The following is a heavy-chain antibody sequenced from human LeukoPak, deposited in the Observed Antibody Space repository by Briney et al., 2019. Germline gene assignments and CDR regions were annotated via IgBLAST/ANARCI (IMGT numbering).Heavy chain of an antibody. J-gene: IGHJ4*02. CDR1: GFTFSSYS. CDR2: ISSSSSYI. CDR3: ASGYWDDYYGSGSSDY. D-gene: IGHD3-10*01. V-gene: IGHV3-21*01. Sequence: KPGGSLRLSCAASGFTFSSYSMNWVRQAPGKGLEWVPSISSSSSYIYYADSVKGRFTISRDNAKNSLYLQMNSLRAEDTAVYYCASGYWDDYYGSGSSDYWGQGTLVTVSS.